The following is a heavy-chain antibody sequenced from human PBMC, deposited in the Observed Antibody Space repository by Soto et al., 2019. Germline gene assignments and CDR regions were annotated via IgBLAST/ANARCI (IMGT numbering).Heavy chain of an antibody. D-gene: IGHD5-12*01. V-gene: IGHV4-39*01. Sequence: QLQLQESGPGLVKPSETLSLTCTVSGGSISSSSYYWGWIRQPPGKGLEWIGSIYYSGRTYYNPSLKSRVTISVDTSKHQFAMKLSSVTAADTAVYYCARKRRWLQFVWGQGTLVPVSS. CDR2: IYYSGRT. CDR1: GGSISSSSYY. J-gene: IGHJ4*02. CDR3: ARKRRWLQFV.